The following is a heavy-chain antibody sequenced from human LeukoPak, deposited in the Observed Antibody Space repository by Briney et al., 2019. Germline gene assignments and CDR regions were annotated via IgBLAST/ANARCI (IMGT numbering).Heavy chain of an antibody. D-gene: IGHD6-13*01. CDR2: IYYSGST. J-gene: IGHJ4*02. Sequence: PSETLSLTCTVSGGSISSYYWSWIRQPPGKGLEWIGYIYYSGSTNYNPSLKSRVTISVDTSKNQFSLKLSSETAADTAVYYCARDSIAAAGTGLDYWGQGTLVTVSS. CDR3: ARDSIAAAGTGLDY. V-gene: IGHV4-59*01. CDR1: GGSISSYY.